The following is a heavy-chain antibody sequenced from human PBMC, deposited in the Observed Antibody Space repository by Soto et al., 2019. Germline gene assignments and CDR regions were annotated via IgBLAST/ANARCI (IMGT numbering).Heavy chain of an antibody. D-gene: IGHD3-22*01. J-gene: IGHJ4*02. CDR1: GFTFSSYS. Sequence: GGSLRLSCAASGFTFSSYSMNWVRQAPGKGLEWVSSISSSGSYIYYADSVKGRFTISRDNAENSLYLQMNSLRAEDTAVYYCVKGEYYYDGSAYYPFDYWGQGRMVTVSS. CDR2: ISSSGSYI. V-gene: IGHV3-21*01. CDR3: VKGEYYYDGSAYYPFDY.